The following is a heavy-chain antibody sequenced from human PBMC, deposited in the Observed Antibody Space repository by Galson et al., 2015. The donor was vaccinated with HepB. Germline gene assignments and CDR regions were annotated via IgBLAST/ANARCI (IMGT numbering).Heavy chain of an antibody. CDR2: IWYDGSNK. CDR1: GFTFSSYG. Sequence: SLRLSCAASGFTFSSYGMHWVRQAPGKGLEWVAVIWYDGSNKYYADSVKGRFTISRDNSKNTLYLQMNSLRAEDTAVYYCARSGGVAVRHDWYFDLWGRGTLVTVSS. D-gene: IGHD6-19*01. J-gene: IGHJ2*01. V-gene: IGHV3-33*01. CDR3: ARSGGVAVRHDWYFDL.